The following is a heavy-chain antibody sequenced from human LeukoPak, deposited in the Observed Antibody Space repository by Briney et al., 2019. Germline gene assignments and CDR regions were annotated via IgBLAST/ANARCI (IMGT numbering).Heavy chain of an antibody. CDR1: GYTFTGYY. V-gene: IGHV1-2*02. J-gene: IGHJ5*02. Sequence: ASVKVSCKASGYTFTGYYMHWVRQAPGQGLEWMGWINPKSGGTKYEQKFQGRVTMTRDTSISTAYMELSRLRSDDTAVYYCARGGGSSGWYGNWFDPWGQGTLVTVSS. CDR3: ARGGGSSGWYGNWFDP. CDR2: INPKSGGT. D-gene: IGHD6-19*01.